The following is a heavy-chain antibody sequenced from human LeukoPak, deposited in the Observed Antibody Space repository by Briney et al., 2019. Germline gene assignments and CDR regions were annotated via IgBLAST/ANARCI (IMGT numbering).Heavy chain of an antibody. V-gene: IGHV3-7*05. CDR1: GFTFSSYW. Sequence: PGGSLRLSRAASGFTFSSYWMTWVRQAPGKGLEWVAKIKQDGSEKYYVDSVKGRFTISRDNAKNSLYLQMNSLGAEDTAVDYCARRGTSSSWAHFDYWGQGTLVTVSS. CDR2: IKQDGSEK. J-gene: IGHJ4*02. CDR3: ARRGTSSSWAHFDY. D-gene: IGHD6-13*01.